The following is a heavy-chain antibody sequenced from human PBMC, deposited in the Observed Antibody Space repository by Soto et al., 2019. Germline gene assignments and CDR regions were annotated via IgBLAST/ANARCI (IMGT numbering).Heavy chain of an antibody. CDR1: GGTFSSHS. CDR3: AGEVGYGDFSAALLD. V-gene: IGHV1-69*01. J-gene: IGHJ4*02. Sequence: VQLMQSGAEVKQPGSSVKVSCEASGGTFSSHSINWVRQAPGQGLEWMGGIVTLFGTANYAQNFQGRVTITADQSTSTVYRDLSSLRSDDTAVYYCAGEVGYGDFSAALLDWGQGTLVTVSS. CDR2: IVTLFGTA. D-gene: IGHD4-17*01.